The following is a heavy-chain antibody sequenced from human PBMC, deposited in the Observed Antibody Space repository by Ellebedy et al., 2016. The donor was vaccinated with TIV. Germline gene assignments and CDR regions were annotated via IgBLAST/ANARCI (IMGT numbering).Heavy chain of an antibody. Sequence: ASVKVSCXASGYMFSDYGVTWVRRAPGQGFEWMGWISIYNENTNYAAKFQGRVTMTTDRSTSTAYMELRSLGSDDTAVYYCARLPCGSTSCGGAAYDFWGQGTAVTVSS. V-gene: IGHV1-18*01. D-gene: IGHD2-2*01. J-gene: IGHJ3*01. CDR3: ARLPCGSTSCGGAAYDF. CDR2: ISIYNENT. CDR1: GYMFSDYG.